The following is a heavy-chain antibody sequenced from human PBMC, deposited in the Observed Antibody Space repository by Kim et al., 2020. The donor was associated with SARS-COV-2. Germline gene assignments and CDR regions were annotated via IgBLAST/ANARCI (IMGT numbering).Heavy chain of an antibody. D-gene: IGHD3-10*01. V-gene: IGHV4-61*03. CDR3: ARVSSGSFMYYFDS. Sequence: NPTLKRRVTISVDTSKNHFSLKLTSMTAADTAVYYCARVSSGSFMYYFDSWGRGTLVTVSS. J-gene: IGHJ4*02.